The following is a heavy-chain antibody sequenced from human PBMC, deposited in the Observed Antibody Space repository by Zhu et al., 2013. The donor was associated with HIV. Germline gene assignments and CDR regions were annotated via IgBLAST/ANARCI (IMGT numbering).Heavy chain of an antibody. D-gene: IGHD2-8*01. J-gene: IGHJ6*02. CDR3: ARDGHIVLMSVFYYYYGMDV. CDR1: GYTFTSYG. Sequence: QVQLVQSGAEVKKPGASVKVSCKASGYTFTSYGISWVRQAPGQGLEWMGWISAYNGNTNYAQKLQGRVTMTTDTSTSTAYMELRSLRSDDTAVYYCARDGHIVLMSVFYYYYGMDVWGQGTTVTVSS. CDR2: ISAYNGNT. V-gene: IGHV1-18*01.